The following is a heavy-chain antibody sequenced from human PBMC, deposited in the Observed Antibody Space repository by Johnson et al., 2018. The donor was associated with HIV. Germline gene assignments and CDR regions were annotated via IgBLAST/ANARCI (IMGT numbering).Heavy chain of an antibody. V-gene: IGHV3-13*01. CDR3: ARGGSRTTIFGVDINLGGFDI. CDR2: IGTAGDT. CDR1: GFTFSNYA. J-gene: IGHJ3*02. D-gene: IGHD3-3*01. Sequence: VQLVESGGGVVQPGRSLRLSCAASGFTFSNYAMHWVRQATGKGLEWVSTIGTAGDTYYVGSVKGRFTISRENAKNSLYLQMNSLRAGDTAVYYCARGGSRTTIFGVDINLGGFDIWGQGTRVTVSS.